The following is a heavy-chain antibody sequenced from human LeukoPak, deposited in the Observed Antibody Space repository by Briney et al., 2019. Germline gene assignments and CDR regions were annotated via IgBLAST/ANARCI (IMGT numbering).Heavy chain of an antibody. V-gene: IGHV3-30*02. CDR1: GFTFSSYG. CDR3: ARAKSSGWYLITGFDY. D-gene: IGHD6-19*01. J-gene: IGHJ4*02. Sequence: GGSLRLSCAASGFTFSSYGMHWVRQARGKGLEWVAFIRYDGSNKYYADSVKGRFTISRDNSKNTLYLQMNSLRAEDTAVYYCARAKSSGWYLITGFDYWGQGTLVTVSS. CDR2: IRYDGSNK.